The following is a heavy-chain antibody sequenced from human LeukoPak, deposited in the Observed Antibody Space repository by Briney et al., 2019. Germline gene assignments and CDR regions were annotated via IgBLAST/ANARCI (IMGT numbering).Heavy chain of an antibody. V-gene: IGHV3-9*01. J-gene: IGHJ1*01. CDR2: ISWNSGSI. CDR3: AKDSIAARRMFGYFQH. Sequence: PGGSLRLSCAASGFTFDDYAMHWVRQAPGKGLEWVSGISWNSGSIGYADSVKGRFTISRDNAKNSLYLQMNSLRAEDTALYYCAKDSIAARRMFGYFQHWGQGTLVTVSS. D-gene: IGHD6-6*01. CDR1: GFTFDDYA.